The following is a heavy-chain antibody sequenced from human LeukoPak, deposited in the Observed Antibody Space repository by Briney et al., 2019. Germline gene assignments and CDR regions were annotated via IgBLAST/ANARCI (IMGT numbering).Heavy chain of an antibody. Sequence: EASVKVSCKASGYTFTSYDINWVRQATGQGLEWMGWMNPNSGNTGYAQKFQGRVTITRNTSISTAYMELSSLRSEDTAVYYCARAGIVYYYYYYYMDVWGKGTTVTVSS. CDR2: MNPNSGNT. CDR3: ARAGIVYYYYYYYMDV. CDR1: GYTFTSYD. D-gene: IGHD2/OR15-2a*01. V-gene: IGHV1-8*03. J-gene: IGHJ6*03.